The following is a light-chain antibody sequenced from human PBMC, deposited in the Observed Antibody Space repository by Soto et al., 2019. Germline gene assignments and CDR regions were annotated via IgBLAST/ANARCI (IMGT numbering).Light chain of an antibody. CDR3: LVWDSRSEHYV. CDR1: NIGSKS. J-gene: IGLJ1*01. CDR2: DDS. V-gene: IGLV3-21*02. Sequence: SYELTQSPSVSVAPGQTVSITCGGYNIGSKSVHWYQQKPGQAPVLVVYDDSDRRSGIPERFSGSNSGNTATLTITRVEAGDEADYHCLVWDSRSEHYVFGIGTKVTAL.